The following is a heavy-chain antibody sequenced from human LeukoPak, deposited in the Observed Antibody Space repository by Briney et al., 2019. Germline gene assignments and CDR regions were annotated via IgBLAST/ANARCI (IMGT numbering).Heavy chain of an antibody. D-gene: IGHD3-3*01. J-gene: IGHJ4*02. V-gene: IGHV1-46*01. CDR3: ARDLGDFWRGSPRYYFDY. CDR1: GYTFTSYY. CDR2: INPSGGST. Sequence: ASVKVSCKASGYTFTSYYMHWVRQAPGQGLEWMGIINPSGGSTSYAQKFQGRVTMTRDMSTSTVYMELSSLRSEDTVVYYCARDLGDFWRGSPRYYFDYWGQGTLVTVSS.